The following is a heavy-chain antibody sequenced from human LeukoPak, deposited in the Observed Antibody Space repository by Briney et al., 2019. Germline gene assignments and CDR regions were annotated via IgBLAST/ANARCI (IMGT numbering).Heavy chain of an antibody. V-gene: IGHV4-61*02. J-gene: IGHJ4*02. CDR1: GGSISSGSYY. Sequence: SETLSLTCTVSGGSISSGSYYWSWIRQPAGKGLEWIGRIYTSGSTNYNPSLKSRVTISVDTSKNQFSLKLSSVTAADTAVYYCARDWDYGDYVIGDWGQGTLVTVSS. CDR2: IYTSGST. D-gene: IGHD4-17*01. CDR3: ARDWDYGDYVIGD.